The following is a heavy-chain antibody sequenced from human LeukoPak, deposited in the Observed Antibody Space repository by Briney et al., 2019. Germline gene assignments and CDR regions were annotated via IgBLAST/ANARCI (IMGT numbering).Heavy chain of an antibody. CDR3: ARGDPIGYCSSTSCPNYFDY. D-gene: IGHD2-2*01. V-gene: IGHV1-18*01. J-gene: IGHJ4*02. Sequence: GASVKVSCKASGYTFTSYGISWVRQAPGQGLEWMGWISAYNGNTNYAQKLQGRVTMTTDTSTSTAYMELSSLRSEDTAVYYCARGDPIGYCSSTSCPNYFDYWGQGTLVTVSS. CDR2: ISAYNGNT. CDR1: GYTFTSYG.